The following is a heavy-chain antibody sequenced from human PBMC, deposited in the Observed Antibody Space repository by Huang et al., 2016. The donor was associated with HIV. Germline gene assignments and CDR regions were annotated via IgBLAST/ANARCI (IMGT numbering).Heavy chain of an antibody. D-gene: IGHD6-13*01. CDR2: IRYDGNND. Sequence: QVRLVESGGGVVQPGASLTLSCSASGFPFSAYGMDWVRQGPGKGLVCVSFIRYDGNNDYLIGSVKGRFTISRDNSNNSLYLRMNSLRPEDTAVYYCVKERGSSRARSSFDFWGQGTSVIVSS. V-gene: IGHV3-30*02. CDR3: VKERGSSRARSSFDF. J-gene: IGHJ3*01. CDR1: GFPFSAYG.